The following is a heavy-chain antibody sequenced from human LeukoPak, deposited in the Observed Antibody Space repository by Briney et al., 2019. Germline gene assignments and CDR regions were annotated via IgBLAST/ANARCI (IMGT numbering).Heavy chain of an antibody. CDR1: GGTFSSYA. V-gene: IGHV1-69*05. J-gene: IGHJ4*02. D-gene: IGHD3-10*01. CDR3: ARDFSLWFDY. CDR2: IIPIFGTA. Sequence: SVKVSCKASGGTFSSYAISWVRQAPGQGLEWMGGIIPIFGTANYAQKFQGRVTMTRDTSIGTAYMEVSRLIYDDTAVYYCARDFSLWFDYWGQGTLVTVSS.